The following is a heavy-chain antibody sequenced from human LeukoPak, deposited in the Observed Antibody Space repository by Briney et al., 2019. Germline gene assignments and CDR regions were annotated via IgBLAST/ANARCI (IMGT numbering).Heavy chain of an antibody. V-gene: IGHV3-74*01. CDR1: GFTFGNSW. CDR3: VVVVEPPDSDGFDV. Sequence: PGGSLRLSCAASGFTFGNSWVHWVRHAPGKGLGWVSLINADGSTATYAGSVKGRFTISRDNARNTLSLQMNSLTIEDTAVYYCVVVVEPPDSDGFDVWGQGTMITVSS. CDR2: INADGSTA. J-gene: IGHJ3*01. D-gene: IGHD1-14*01.